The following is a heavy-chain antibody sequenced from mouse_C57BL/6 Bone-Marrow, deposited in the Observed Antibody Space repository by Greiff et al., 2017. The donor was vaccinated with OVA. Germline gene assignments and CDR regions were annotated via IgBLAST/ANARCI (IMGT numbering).Heavy chain of an antibody. Sequence: VQLQQSGPVLVKPGASVKMSCKASGYTFTDYYMNWVKQSHGKSLEWIGVINPYNGGTSYNQKFKGKATLTVDKSSSTAYMELNSLTSEDSAVYYCARCRDGRFAYWGQGTLVTVSA. CDR1: GYTFTDYY. V-gene: IGHV1-19*01. J-gene: IGHJ3*01. CDR3: ARCRDGRFAY. D-gene: IGHD1-1*01. CDR2: INPYNGGT.